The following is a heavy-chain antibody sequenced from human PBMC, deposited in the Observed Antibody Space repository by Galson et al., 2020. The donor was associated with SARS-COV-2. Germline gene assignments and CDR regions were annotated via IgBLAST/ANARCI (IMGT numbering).Heavy chain of an antibody. CDR2: ISGSGGIT. Sequence: SSYSMSWVRQASEKGLEWVSAISGSGGITYYADSVKGRFTISRDTSKNTLYLQMNSLRAEDTAVYYCAKDGGSNYDWFDPWGQGTLVTVSS. CDR1: SSYS. V-gene: IGHV3-23*01. D-gene: IGHD4-4*01. J-gene: IGHJ5*02. CDR3: AKDGGSNYDWFDP.